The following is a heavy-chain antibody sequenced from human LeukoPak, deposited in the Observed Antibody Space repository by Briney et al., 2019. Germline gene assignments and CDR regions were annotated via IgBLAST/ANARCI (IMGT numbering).Heavy chain of an antibody. D-gene: IGHD6-19*01. CDR2: ISWDGGST. J-gene: IGHJ4*02. V-gene: IGHV3-43*01. CDR1: GFTFDDYA. CDR3: AKDSGAVAGTNYFDY. Sequence: GGSLRLSCAASGFTFDDYAMHWVRQAPGKGLEWVSLISWDGGSTYYADSVKGRFTISRDNSKNSLYLQVNSLRTEDTALYYCAKDSGAVAGTNYFDYWGQGTLVTVSS.